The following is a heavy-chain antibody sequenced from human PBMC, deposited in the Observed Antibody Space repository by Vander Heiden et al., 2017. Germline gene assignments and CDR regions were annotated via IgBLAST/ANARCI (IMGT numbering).Heavy chain of an antibody. CDR1: GGCTGNYH. CDR3: VGNYYDSRGYYFIDS. Sequence: VQLQESGTGLVRPAAALSLTWPVTGGCTGNYHWTWPRQAAGKALEWLGRIYTDGSTNYNPSLKSRVTMSVATSKNQFSLKLTSVTAADTAVYYCVGNYYDSRGYYFIDSWGQGTLVTVS. D-gene: IGHD3-22*01. J-gene: IGHJ4*02. CDR2: IYTDGST. V-gene: IGHV4-4*07.